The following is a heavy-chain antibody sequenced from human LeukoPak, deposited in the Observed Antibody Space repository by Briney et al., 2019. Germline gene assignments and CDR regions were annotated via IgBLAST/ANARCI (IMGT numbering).Heavy chain of an antibody. V-gene: IGHV3-9*03. CDR1: GFTFDDYA. CDR2: ISWNSGSI. CDR3: AKAPEPLPYCSSTSCLYYFDY. J-gene: IGHJ4*02. Sequence: PGGSLRLSCAASGFTFDDYAMHWVRHAPGKGLEWVSGISWNSGSIGYADSVKGRFTISRDNAKNSLYLQMNSLRAEDMALYYCAKAPEPLPYCSSTSCLYYFDYWGQGTLVTVSS. D-gene: IGHD2-2*01.